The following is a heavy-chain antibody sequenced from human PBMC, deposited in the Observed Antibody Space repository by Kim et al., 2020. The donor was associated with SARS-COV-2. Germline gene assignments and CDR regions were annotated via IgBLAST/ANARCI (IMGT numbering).Heavy chain of an antibody. V-gene: IGHV3-23*01. CDR2: ISGRRDDT. Sequence: GGSLRLSCEAPGFDLSDYAMAWVRQAPGRGLEWVAGISGRRDDTMYTESMKGRFTIFRDSSVNTLFLQLNGLRVEDTATYFCAKVSGNWYFFDLWGQGTLVIVSS. CDR3: AKVSGNWYFFDL. CDR1: GFDLSDYA. D-gene: IGHD3-9*01. J-gene: IGHJ4*02.